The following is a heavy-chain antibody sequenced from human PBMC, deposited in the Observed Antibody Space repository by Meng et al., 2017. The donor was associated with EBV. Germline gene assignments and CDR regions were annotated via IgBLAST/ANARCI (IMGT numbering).Heavy chain of an antibody. CDR1: GYTFTSYY. Sequence: QVQLVPSGAEVKKPGASVKVSFKASGYTFTSYYMHWVRQAPGQGLEWMGIINPSGGSTSYAQKFQGRVTMTRDTSTSTVYMELSSLRSEDTAVYYCARNGIAAWGWFDPWGQGTLVTVSS. CDR3: ARNGIAAWGWFDP. D-gene: IGHD6-13*01. J-gene: IGHJ5*02. V-gene: IGHV1-46*01. CDR2: INPSGGST.